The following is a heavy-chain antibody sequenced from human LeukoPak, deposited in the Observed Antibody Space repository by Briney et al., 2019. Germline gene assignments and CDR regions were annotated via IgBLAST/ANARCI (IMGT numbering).Heavy chain of an antibody. D-gene: IGHD1-7*01. CDR2: ISSSGSTI. CDR3: ARSAKLELLDY. Sequence: GGSLRLSCAASGFTFSSYEMNWVRQAPGKGLEWVSYISSSGSTIYYADSVKGRFTISRDNAKNPLYLQMNSLRAEDTAVYYCARSAKLELLDYWGQGTLVTVSS. J-gene: IGHJ4*02. V-gene: IGHV3-48*03. CDR1: GFTFSSYE.